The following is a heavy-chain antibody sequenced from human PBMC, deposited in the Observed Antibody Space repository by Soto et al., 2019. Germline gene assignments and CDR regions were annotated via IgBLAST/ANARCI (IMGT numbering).Heavy chain of an antibody. D-gene: IGHD2-21*02. CDR3: ARSIVVVTATRGYYGMDV. V-gene: IGHV1-46*03. Sequence: ASVKVSCKASGYTFTSYYMHWVRQAPGQGLERMGIINPSGGSTSYAQKFQGRVTMTRDTSTSTVYMELSSLRSEDTAVFYCARSIVVVTATRGYYGMDVWGQGTTVTVSS. J-gene: IGHJ6*02. CDR1: GYTFTSYY. CDR2: INPSGGST.